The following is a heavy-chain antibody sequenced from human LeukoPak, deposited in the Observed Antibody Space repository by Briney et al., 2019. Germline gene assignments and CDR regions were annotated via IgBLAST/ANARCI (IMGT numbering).Heavy chain of an antibody. V-gene: IGHV3-53*01. CDR3: AREVISTPSYFDY. CDR1: GFTVSSSF. J-gene: IGHJ4*02. CDR2: IHRDDKT. D-gene: IGHD2-2*01. Sequence: GGSLRLSCAASGFTVSSSFIYWVRRAPGKGLEWVSFIHRDDKTYYADSVKGRFTMSRDSSGNTLYLQMNSLGADDTAVYYCAREVISTPSYFDYWGQGILVTVSS.